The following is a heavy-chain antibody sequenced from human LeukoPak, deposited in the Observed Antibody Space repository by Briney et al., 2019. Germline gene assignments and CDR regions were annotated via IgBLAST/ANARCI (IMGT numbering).Heavy chain of an antibody. V-gene: IGHV3-30*04. D-gene: IGHD3-22*01. Sequence: GGSLRLSCAASGFTFSSYAMRWVRQAPGKGLEWVSVISYDGSSKYYADSVKGRFTISRDNSKNTLYLQMNSLRAEDTAVYYCAIGRATMIVVGDAFDIWGQGTMVTVSS. CDR1: GFTFSSYA. CDR3: AIGRATMIVVGDAFDI. J-gene: IGHJ3*02. CDR2: ISYDGSSK.